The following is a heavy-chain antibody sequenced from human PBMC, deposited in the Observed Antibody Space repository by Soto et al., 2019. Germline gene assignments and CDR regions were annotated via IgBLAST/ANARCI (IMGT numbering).Heavy chain of an antibody. CDR1: GGSISSYY. V-gene: IGHV4-4*07. CDR3: ARERQVGPSSGRFDP. CDR2: IYTSGRT. J-gene: IGHJ5*02. Sequence: SETLSLTCTVSGGSISSYYWSWIRQPAGKGLEWIGRIYTSGRTFYNPSLKSRVTMSVDTPKNQFSLEVRSVTAADTAVYYCARERQVGPSSGRFDPWGQGTLVTVSS.